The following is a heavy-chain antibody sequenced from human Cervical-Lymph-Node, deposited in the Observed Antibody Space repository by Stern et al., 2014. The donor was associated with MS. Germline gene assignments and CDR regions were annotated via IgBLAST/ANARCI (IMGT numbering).Heavy chain of an antibody. CDR2: VSTSGST. Sequence: VQLVESGPGLVKPSQTLSLTCTVSGGSISRDSYYWSWIRQPAGKGLEWVGHVSTSGSTHYNPSLKSRVPVSIDKSKNQFSLKRDSVTAADTAVYYCARDRTTVADYNWFDPWGQGILVTVSS. J-gene: IGHJ5*02. CDR1: GGSISRDSYY. D-gene: IGHD6-19*01. CDR3: ARDRTTVADYNWFDP. V-gene: IGHV4-61*02.